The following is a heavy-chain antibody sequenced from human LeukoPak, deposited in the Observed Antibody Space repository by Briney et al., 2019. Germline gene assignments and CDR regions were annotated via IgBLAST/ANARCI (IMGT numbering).Heavy chain of an antibody. CDR1: GYTFTSYW. CDR2: IYPGDSET. V-gene: IGHV5-51*01. CDR3: VRQNYDILTGYNVNYFDS. J-gene: IGHJ4*02. Sequence: GESLKISFKCSGYTFTSYWIGWVRQVPGKGLEWMGIIYPGDSETKYSPSFLGQVTISADKSISTASLHWSSLKASDTAMYYCVRQNYDILTGYNVNYFDSWGQGTLVTVSS. D-gene: IGHD3-9*01.